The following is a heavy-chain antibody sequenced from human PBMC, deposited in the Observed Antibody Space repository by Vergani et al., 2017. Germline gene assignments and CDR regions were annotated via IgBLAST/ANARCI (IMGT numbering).Heavy chain of an antibody. CDR2: ISGSGGST. J-gene: IGHJ6*02. CDR1: GLTFNHYA. D-gene: IGHD5-12*01. V-gene: IGHV3-23*01. CDR3: AKANPRNSGYDYLYYYHAMDV. Sequence: EVQLLESGGDLVQPGGSLRLSCAAPGLTFNHYAMNWVRQAPGKGLEWVSGISGSGGSTYYAGSVKGRFTISRDSSKNTLYLQMNSLSAGDTAVYYCAKANPRNSGYDYLYYYHAMDVWGQGTTVTVSS.